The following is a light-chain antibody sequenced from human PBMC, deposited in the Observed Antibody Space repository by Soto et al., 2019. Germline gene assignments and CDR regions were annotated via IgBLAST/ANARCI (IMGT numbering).Light chain of an antibody. CDR1: SSDLTYNS. V-gene: IGLV2-14*01. Sequence: QSVRTQPASVSGSLGQSISISCTEDSSDLTYNSVSWYQHHPHKAPKLIIYDVSYRPSGVSTRFSGSQSAGSASLTISGLQAVDEADYYCSSSTPTRGLVFGSGSKVTVL. CDR2: DVS. J-gene: IGLJ1*01. CDR3: SSSTPTRGLV.